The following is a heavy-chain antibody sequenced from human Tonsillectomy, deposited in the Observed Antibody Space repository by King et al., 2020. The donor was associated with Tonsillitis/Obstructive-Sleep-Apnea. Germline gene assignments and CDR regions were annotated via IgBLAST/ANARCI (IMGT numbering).Heavy chain of an antibody. CDR2: ISSSSSTI. D-gene: IGHD3-22*01. Sequence: VQLVESGGGLVQPGGSLRLSCAASGFTFSSYSMNWVRQAPGKGLEWVSYISSSSSTIYYADSVKGRFTISRDNAKNSLYLQMNSLRDEDTAVYYCARDWGGYYGRSGLYYFSPRDQGTLVTVSS. CDR3: ARDWGGYYGRSGLYYFSP. V-gene: IGHV3-48*02. J-gene: IGHJ5*02. CDR1: GFTFSSYS.